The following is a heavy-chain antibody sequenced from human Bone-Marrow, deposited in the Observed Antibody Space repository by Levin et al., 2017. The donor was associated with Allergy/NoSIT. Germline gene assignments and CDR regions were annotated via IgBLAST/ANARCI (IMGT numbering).Heavy chain of an antibody. J-gene: IGHJ4*02. Sequence: PSETLSLTCTVSGGSISSSSYYWGWIRQPPGKGLEWIGSIYYSGSTYYNPSLKSRVTISVDTSKNQFSLKLSSVTAADTAVYYCARRGKRAYGLDYWGQGTLVTVSS. CDR1: GGSISSSSYY. CDR3: ARRGKRAYGLDY. V-gene: IGHV4-39*01. D-gene: IGHD3-10*01. CDR2: IYYSGST.